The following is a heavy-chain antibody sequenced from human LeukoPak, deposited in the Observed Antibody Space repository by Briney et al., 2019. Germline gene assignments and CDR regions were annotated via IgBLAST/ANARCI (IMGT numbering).Heavy chain of an antibody. J-gene: IGHJ6*04. D-gene: IGHD2-21*01. CDR3: ARFVVGLYYGMDV. V-gene: IGHV1-18*01. CDR1: GYTFTNYG. Sequence: ASVTVSCTASGYTFTNYGISWVRQAPGQGLEWMGWISVYNGNTNYAQKLQGRVTMTTDTSTSTAYMELRSLRSDDTAVYYCARFVVGLYYGMDVWGKGTTVTVSS. CDR2: ISVYNGNT.